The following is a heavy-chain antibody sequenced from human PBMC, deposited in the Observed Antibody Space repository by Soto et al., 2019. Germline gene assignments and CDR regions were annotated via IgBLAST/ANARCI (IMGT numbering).Heavy chain of an antibody. J-gene: IGHJ5*02. CDR2: TYYRSKWYN. V-gene: IGHV6-1*01. CDR1: GDSVSTNSAT. Sequence: SQTLSLTCAISGDSVSTNSATWDWIRQSPSRGLEWLGRTYYRSKWYNDYAVSVKGRITINPDTSNNQLSLQLSSVTAADTAVYYCARQYYYDSSGHYTFYNWFDPWGQGTLVTVSS. D-gene: IGHD3-22*01. CDR3: ARQYYYDSSGHYTFYNWFDP.